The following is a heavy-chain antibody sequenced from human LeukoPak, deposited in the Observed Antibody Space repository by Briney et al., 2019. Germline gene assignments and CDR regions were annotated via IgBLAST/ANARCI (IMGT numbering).Heavy chain of an antibody. Sequence: PSHTLSLTCTVSGGPLSSYYWSWIRQPPGKGLQWIGYIYYRGRTKYNPSLQSRVTISVDTSRNQFSLRLSSVTAADTAVYYCARQSDDLGYFQHWGQGTLVTVSS. V-gene: IGHV4-59*08. CDR1: GGPLSSYY. CDR2: IYYRGRT. J-gene: IGHJ1*01. D-gene: IGHD3-16*01. CDR3: ARQSDDLGYFQH.